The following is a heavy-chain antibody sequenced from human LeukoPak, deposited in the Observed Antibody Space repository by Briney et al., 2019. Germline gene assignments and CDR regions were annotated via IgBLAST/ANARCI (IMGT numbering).Heavy chain of an antibody. V-gene: IGHV7-4-1*02. CDR1: GYTFITYA. D-gene: IGHD3-16*02. Sequence: ASVKVSCKASGYTFITYAMSWVRQAPGQGLEWMGWINPNTGNPTYAPGFTGRFVFSLDTSVSTAYLQISGLKADDTAVYYCARAYQPLGGLSLPDYWGQGTLVSVSS. J-gene: IGHJ4*02. CDR3: ARAYQPLGGLSLPDY. CDR2: INPNTGNP.